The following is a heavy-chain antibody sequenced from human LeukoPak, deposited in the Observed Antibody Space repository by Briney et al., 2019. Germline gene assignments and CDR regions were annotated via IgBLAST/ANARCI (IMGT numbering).Heavy chain of an antibody. CDR1: GFTASSNY. D-gene: IGHD1-14*01. J-gene: IGHJ2*01. CDR2: IYSGGST. V-gene: IGHV3-66*02. Sequence: VGSLRLSCAASGFTASSNYMSWVRQAPGKGLEWVSVIYSGGSTYYADSVKGRFTISRDNSKNTLYLQMNSLRAEDTAVYYCARDIPGGFDLWGRGTLVTVSS. CDR3: ARDIPGGFDL.